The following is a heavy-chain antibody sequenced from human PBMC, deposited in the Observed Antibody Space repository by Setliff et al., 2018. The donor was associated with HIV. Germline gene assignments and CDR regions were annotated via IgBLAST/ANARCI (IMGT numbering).Heavy chain of an antibody. J-gene: IGHJ4*02. Sequence: GGSLRLSCAASGFIFNDHVMHWVRQVPGKGLEWVSLVTWNGVTAYYADSVKGRFTASRDNSKNAFYLQMNSLRDGDTALYYCGKGPTGSGSSYVDYWGQGTLVTVSS. CDR2: VTWNGVTA. V-gene: IGHV3-43D*03. CDR3: GKGPTGSGSSYVDY. D-gene: IGHD3-10*01. CDR1: GFIFNDHV.